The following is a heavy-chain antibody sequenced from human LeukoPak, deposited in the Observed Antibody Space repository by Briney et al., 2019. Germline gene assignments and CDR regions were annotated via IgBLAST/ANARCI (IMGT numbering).Heavy chain of an antibody. CDR3: AREGMSSSWLPFDY. V-gene: IGHV4-31*03. Sequence: SETLSLTCTVSGGSISSGGYYWRWIRQHPGKGLEWIGYIYYSGSTYYNPSLKSRVTISVDTSKNQFSLKLSSVTAADTAVYYCAREGMSSSWLPFDYWGQGTLVTASS. D-gene: IGHD6-13*01. CDR1: GGSISSGGYY. J-gene: IGHJ4*02. CDR2: IYYSGST.